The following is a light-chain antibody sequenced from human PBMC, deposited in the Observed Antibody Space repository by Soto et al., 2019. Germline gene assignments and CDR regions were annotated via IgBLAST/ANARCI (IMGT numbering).Light chain of an antibody. CDR3: QQYNNWPLT. CDR2: DVS. J-gene: IGKJ4*01. Sequence: EIVMTQSPSTLSVSPGASASLSCRASHRVSTYLAWYHQKPGQAPRLLIYDVSTRATGIPDRFSGSGSGTEFTLTISSLHFEYIAVYYCQQYNNWPLTFGGGTKVDIK. V-gene: IGKV3-15*01. CDR1: HRVSTY.